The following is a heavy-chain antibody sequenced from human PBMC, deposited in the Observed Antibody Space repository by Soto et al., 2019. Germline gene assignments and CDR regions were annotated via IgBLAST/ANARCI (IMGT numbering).Heavy chain of an antibody. CDR1: GFTFSSYG. D-gene: IGHD6-13*01. J-gene: IGHJ6*02. CDR2: ISYDGSNK. V-gene: IGHV3-30*18. Sequence: QVQLVESGGGVVQPGRSLRLSCAASGFTFSSYGMHWVRQAPGKGLEWVAVISYDGSNKYYADSVKGRFTISRDNSKNTLYLQMNCLRAEDTAVYYCAKDGGYSSHFWMDVWGQGTTVTVSS. CDR3: AKDGGYSSHFWMDV.